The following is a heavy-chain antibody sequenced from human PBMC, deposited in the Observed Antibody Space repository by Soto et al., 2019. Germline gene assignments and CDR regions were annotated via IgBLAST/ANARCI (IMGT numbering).Heavy chain of an antibody. Sequence: GKGLEWIGYIYYSGSTNYNPSLKSRVTVSTDTSITTTYMELSSLTSDDTAVYYCARATLGIIVASDFWGKGTLV. CDR2: IYYSGST. V-gene: IGHV4-59*01. D-gene: IGHD3-22*01. CDR3: ARATLGIIVASDF. J-gene: IGHJ4*02.